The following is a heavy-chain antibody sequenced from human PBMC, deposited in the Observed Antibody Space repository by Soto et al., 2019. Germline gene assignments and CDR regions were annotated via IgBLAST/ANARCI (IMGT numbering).Heavy chain of an antibody. CDR2: INTDGSII. J-gene: IGHJ4*02. CDR1: GLIFSNYN. Sequence: VGSLRLSCAASGLIFSNYNMHWVRQAPGKGLVWVSRINTDGSIIDYADSVKGRFTVSRDNAKNTLYLQMNSLRADDTAVYYCARDTDGLHYWGQGTLVTVSS. CDR3: ARDTDGLHY. V-gene: IGHV3-74*01.